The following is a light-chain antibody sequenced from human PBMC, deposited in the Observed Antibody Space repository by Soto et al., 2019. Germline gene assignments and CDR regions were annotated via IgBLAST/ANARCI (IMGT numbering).Light chain of an antibody. CDR3: SSYTTSTTRII. Sequence: QLVLTQSPSASASLGASVKLTCTLSSGHNSYAIAWHQQQPEKGPRYVMKINNDGSHIKGDGIPDRFSGSSSGAERYLTISSLQSEDEADYYCSSYTTSTTRIIFGGGTKLTVL. CDR1: SGHNSYA. J-gene: IGLJ2*01. V-gene: IGLV4-69*02. CDR2: INNDGSH.